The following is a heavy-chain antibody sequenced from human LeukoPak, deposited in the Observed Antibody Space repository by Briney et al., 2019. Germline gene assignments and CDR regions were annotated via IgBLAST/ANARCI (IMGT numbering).Heavy chain of an antibody. Sequence: SETLSLTCTVSGGSISSFYWSWIRQPPGKGLEWIGYMYYSGSTNYNPSLKSRVTISVDTSKNQFSLKLSSVTAADTAVYYCARDRTCTNGVCYHNWFDPWGQGTLVTVSS. V-gene: IGHV4-59*12. CDR2: MYYSGST. CDR1: GGSISSFY. D-gene: IGHD2-8*01. CDR3: ARDRTCTNGVCYHNWFDP. J-gene: IGHJ5*02.